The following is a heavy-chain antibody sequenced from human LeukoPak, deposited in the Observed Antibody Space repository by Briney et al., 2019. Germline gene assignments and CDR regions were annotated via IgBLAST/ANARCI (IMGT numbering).Heavy chain of an antibody. J-gene: IGHJ6*02. D-gene: IGHD4-17*01. Sequence: SETLSLTCAVSGGSISSYYWSWIRQPPGKGLEWIGYIYYSGSTNYNPSLKSRVTISVDTSKNQFSLKLSSVTAADTAVYYCARATHDYGDYLGALHYYYYGTDVWGQGTTVTVSS. CDR1: GGSISSYY. V-gene: IGHV4-59*01. CDR2: IYYSGST. CDR3: ARATHDYGDYLGALHYYYYGTDV.